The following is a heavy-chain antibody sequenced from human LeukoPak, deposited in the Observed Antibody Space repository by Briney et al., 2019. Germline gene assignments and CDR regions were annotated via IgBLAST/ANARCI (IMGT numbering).Heavy chain of an antibody. CDR2: IIPIFGTA. CDR1: GGTFSSYA. D-gene: IGHD4-17*01. CDR3: ASHTSYGDYVY. J-gene: IGHJ4*02. Sequence: ASVKVSCKASGGTFSSYAISWVRQAPGQGLEWMGRIIPIFGTANCAQKFQGRVTITTDESTSTAYMELSSLRSEDTAVYYCASHTSYGDYVYWGQGTLVTVSS. V-gene: IGHV1-69*05.